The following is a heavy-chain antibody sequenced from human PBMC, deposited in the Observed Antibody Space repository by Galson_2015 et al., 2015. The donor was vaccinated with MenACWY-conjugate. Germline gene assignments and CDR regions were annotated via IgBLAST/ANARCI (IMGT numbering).Heavy chain of an antibody. CDR2: VDPEDGET. J-gene: IGHJ4*02. Sequence: VKVSCKVSGYTFTDYYMHWVQQAPGKGLEWMGLVDPEDGETIYAEKFQGRVTITADTSTDTAYMELSSLRSEDTAVYYCAKGGGFVGSGYSEEFDYWGQGTLVTVSS. D-gene: IGHD3-22*01. CDR3: AKGGGFVGSGYSEEFDY. CDR1: GYTFTDYY. V-gene: IGHV1-69-2*01.